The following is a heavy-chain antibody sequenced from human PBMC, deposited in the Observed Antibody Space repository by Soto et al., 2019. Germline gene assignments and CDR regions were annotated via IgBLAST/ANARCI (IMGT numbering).Heavy chain of an antibody. D-gene: IGHD4-17*01. Sequence: QVQLQESGPGLVKPSQTLSLTCTVSGGSISSGGYYWSWIRQHPGKGLEWIGYIYYSGSTYYNPSLKSRVNMSVDTSKNQFSLKLSSVTAADTAVYYCARDRTVTTNGYYYYYGMDVWGQGTTVTVSS. J-gene: IGHJ6*02. CDR1: GGSISSGGYY. CDR2: IYYSGST. CDR3: ARDRTVTTNGYYYYYGMDV. V-gene: IGHV4-31*03.